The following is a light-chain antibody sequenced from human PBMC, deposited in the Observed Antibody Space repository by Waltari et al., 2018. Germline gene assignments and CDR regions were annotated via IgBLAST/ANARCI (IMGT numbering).Light chain of an antibody. CDR2: GAS. V-gene: IGKV3-20*01. J-gene: IGKJ2*01. Sequence: ELVLTQSPGTLSLSPGERATLSCRASQSVSSNYLAWYQQNPGQAPRLLIYGASSRATGIPDRFSGSGSGTDFTLTVSRLEPEDFAVYFCHQYGTSPYTFGKGTKLDI. CDR3: HQYGTSPYT. CDR1: QSVSSNY.